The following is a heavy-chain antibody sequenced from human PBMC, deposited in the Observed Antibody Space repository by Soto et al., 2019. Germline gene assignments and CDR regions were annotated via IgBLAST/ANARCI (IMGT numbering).Heavy chain of an antibody. D-gene: IGHD3-10*01. Sequence: AETLSLTCTVSGGSVSRGSYYWSWIRQPPGKGLEWIGYIYYSGSTNYNPSLKSRVTISVDTSKNQFSLKLSSVTAADTAVYYCARAIETGYYYGSALNWFDPWGQGTLVTVS. V-gene: IGHV4-61*01. J-gene: IGHJ5*02. CDR2: IYYSGST. CDR3: ARAIETGYYYGSALNWFDP. CDR1: GGSVSRGSYY.